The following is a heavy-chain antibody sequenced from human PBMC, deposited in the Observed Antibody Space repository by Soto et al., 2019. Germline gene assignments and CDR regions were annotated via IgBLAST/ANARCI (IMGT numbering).Heavy chain of an antibody. Sequence: GGSLRLSCAASGFTFSSYGMHWVRQAPGKGLEWVAVIWYDGSNKYYADSVKGRFTISRDNSKNTLYLQMNSLRAEDTAVYYCARGWTVLDSGYDYFDYWGQGTLVTVSS. V-gene: IGHV3-33*01. CDR2: IWYDGSNK. CDR1: GFTFSSYG. J-gene: IGHJ4*02. CDR3: ARGWTVLDSGYDYFDY. D-gene: IGHD5-12*01.